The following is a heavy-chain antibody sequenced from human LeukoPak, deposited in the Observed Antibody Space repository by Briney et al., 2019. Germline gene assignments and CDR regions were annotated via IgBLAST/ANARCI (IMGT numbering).Heavy chain of an antibody. J-gene: IGHJ4*02. D-gene: IGHD4-17*01. CDR3: VRLDYGDYGSFDS. CDR2: IYYSGDT. CDR1: GGSISSSTYY. V-gene: IGHV4-39*01. Sequence: PSETLSLTCTVSGGSISSSTYYWGWVRQPPGKGLEWIVTIYYSGDTYYNPSLKSRVTISEDTPKNQFSLKLNSLTAADSALYYCVRLDYGDYGSFDSWGQGTLVTVSS.